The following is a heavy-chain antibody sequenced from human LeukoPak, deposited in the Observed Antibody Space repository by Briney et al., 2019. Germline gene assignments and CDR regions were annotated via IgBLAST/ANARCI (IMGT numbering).Heavy chain of an antibody. CDR3: ARGGAAGYDFWSGYYYTWFDP. CDR2: INPNSGGT. V-gene: IGHV1-2*02. J-gene: IGHJ5*02. D-gene: IGHD3-3*01. CDR1: GYTFTGYY. Sequence: ASVKVSCKASGYTFTGYYMHWVRQAPGRGLEWMGWINPNSGGTNYAQKFQGRVTMTRDTSISTAYMELSRLRSDDTAVYYCARGGAAGYDFWSGYYYTWFDPWGQGTLVTVSS.